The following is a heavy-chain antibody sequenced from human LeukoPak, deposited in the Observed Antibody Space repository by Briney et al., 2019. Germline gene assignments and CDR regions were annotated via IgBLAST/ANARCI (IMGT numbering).Heavy chain of an antibody. CDR3: ASTYSSDWGELDY. V-gene: IGHV3-66*01. D-gene: IGHD6-19*01. CDR1: GFTFSSYA. CDR2: IYSGGST. J-gene: IGHJ4*02. Sequence: GGSLRLSCAVSGFTFSSYAMSWVRQAPGKGLEWVSVIYSGGSTYYADSVKGRFTISRDNSKNTLYLQMNSLRGEDTAVYYCASTYSSDWGELDYWGQGTLVTVSS.